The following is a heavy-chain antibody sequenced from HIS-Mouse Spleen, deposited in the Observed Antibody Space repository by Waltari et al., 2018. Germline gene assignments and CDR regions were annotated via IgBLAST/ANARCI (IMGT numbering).Heavy chain of an antibody. CDR2: IYYSRST. CDR3: ARASRDLLLPRYFDL. J-gene: IGHJ2*01. V-gene: IGHV4-39*07. Sequence: QLQLQESGPGLVKPSETLSLTCTVSGGSISSSSYYWGWIRQPPGKGLEWIGSIYYSRSTNYNPSLKSRVTISVDTSKNQFSLKLSSVTAADTAVYYCARASRDLLLPRYFDLWGRGTLVTVSS. CDR1: GGSISSSSYY.